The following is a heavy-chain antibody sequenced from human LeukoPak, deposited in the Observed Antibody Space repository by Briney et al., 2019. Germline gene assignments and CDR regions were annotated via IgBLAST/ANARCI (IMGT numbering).Heavy chain of an antibody. J-gene: IGHJ4*02. Sequence: PGGSMRLSCAASGFTFDDYGMSWVRQAPGKGVEWVSSINWNGGSTGYADSVKGRFTISRDNAKNSLYLQMNSLRAEDTALYYCARVSDISVAAYFDYWGQGTLVTVSS. D-gene: IGHD6-19*01. CDR2: INWNGGST. CDR3: ARVSDISVAAYFDY. CDR1: GFTFDDYG. V-gene: IGHV3-20*04.